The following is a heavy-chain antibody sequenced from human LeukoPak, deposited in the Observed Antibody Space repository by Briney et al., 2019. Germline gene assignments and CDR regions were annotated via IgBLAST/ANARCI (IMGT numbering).Heavy chain of an antibody. J-gene: IGHJ4*02. V-gene: IGHV3-30*03. Sequence: GGSLRLSCAASGFXFSSYRINWVRQAPGKGLEWVAVISYDGTNKYYADSVKGRFAISRDNSKNTLYLQMNSLRAEDTAVYYCAGGYSHFDYWGQGTLVTASS. CDR1: GFXFSSYR. CDR2: ISYDGTNK. D-gene: IGHD5-18*01. CDR3: AGGYSHFDY.